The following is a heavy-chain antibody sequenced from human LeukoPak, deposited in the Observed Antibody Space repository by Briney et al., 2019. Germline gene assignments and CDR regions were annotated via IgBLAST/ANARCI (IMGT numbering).Heavy chain of an antibody. CDR2: IRGSGGST. D-gene: IGHD3-22*01. V-gene: IGHV3-23*01. CDR3: ANFFGPHYYDSSGYYGGFDY. J-gene: IGHJ4*02. Sequence: PGGSLRLSCAASGFTFSSYAMSWVRQAPGKGLEWVSAIRGSGGSTYYADSVKGRFTISRDKSKTTLYLQMNSLRAEDTAVYYCANFFGPHYYDSSGYYGGFDYWGQGTPVTVSS. CDR1: GFTFSSYA.